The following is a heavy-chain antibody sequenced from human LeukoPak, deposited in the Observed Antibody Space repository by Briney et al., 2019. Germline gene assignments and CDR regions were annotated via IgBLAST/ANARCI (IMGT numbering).Heavy chain of an antibody. CDR2: INSDGSIT. CDR3: ARDAVDTANAV. Sequence: RGSLRLSCAASGFTFSSYAMSWVRQAPGKGLVWVSHINSDGSITSYADSVKGRFTISRDNAKNTLYLQMNSLRAEDTAVYYCARDAVDTANAVWGQGTTVTVSS. D-gene: IGHD5-18*01. V-gene: IGHV3-74*01. J-gene: IGHJ6*02. CDR1: GFTFSSYA.